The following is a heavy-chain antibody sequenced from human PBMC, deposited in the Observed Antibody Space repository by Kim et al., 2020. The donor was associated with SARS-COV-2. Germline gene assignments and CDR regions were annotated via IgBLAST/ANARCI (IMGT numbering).Heavy chain of an antibody. Sequence: GGSLRLSCAASGFTFSSYWMSWVRQAPGKGLEWVANIKQDGSEEYYVDSVKGRFTISRDNAKNSLYLQMNSLRAEDTAVYYCATDSSSWSPAGYGMDVWGQGTTVTVSS. CDR3: ATDSSSWSPAGYGMDV. D-gene: IGHD6-13*01. J-gene: IGHJ6*02. CDR2: IKQDGSEE. V-gene: IGHV3-7*01. CDR1: GFTFSSYW.